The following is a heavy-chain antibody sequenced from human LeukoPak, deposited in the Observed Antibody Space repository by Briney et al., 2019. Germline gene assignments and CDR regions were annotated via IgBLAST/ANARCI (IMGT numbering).Heavy chain of an antibody. CDR1: RFTFSNYA. D-gene: IGHD3-22*01. J-gene: IGHJ6*02. CDR2: ISYDGSNK. Sequence: PGRSLRLSCAASRFTFSNYAMHWVRQAPGKGLEGVADISYDGSNKYYADSVKGRFTISRDNSRNTVYMEMKSLRAEDTAVYYCERSYTNYYDSSGYYYNYGMDVWGQGTTVTVSS. V-gene: IGHV3-30-3*01. CDR3: ERSYTNYYDSSGYYYNYGMDV.